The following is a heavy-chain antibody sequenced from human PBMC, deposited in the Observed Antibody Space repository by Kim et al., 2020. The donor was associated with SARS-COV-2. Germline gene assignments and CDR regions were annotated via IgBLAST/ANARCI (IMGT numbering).Heavy chain of an antibody. CDR2: IYYSGTT. Sequence: SETLSLTCTVSGGSISGYYWGWIRQPPGKGLEWIGSIYYSGTTTYNPSLKSRLTISVDTSKNQFSLKLSSVTTADTAVYYCARDPFSSAGYWGQGTLVTVSS. D-gene: IGHD2-2*01. V-gene: IGHV4-59*01. CDR3: ARDPFSSAGY. J-gene: IGHJ4*02. CDR1: GGSISGYY.